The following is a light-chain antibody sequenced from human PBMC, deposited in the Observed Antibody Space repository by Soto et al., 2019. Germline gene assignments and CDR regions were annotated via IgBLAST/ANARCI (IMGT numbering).Light chain of an antibody. CDR3: QHFNRYLGGST. CDR1: QGISSA. CDR2: DAY. J-gene: IGKJ2*01. Sequence: AIQLTQSPSSLSASVGDRVTITCRASQGISSALAWYQQKPGKAPKLLIHDAYSLESGVPSRFIGSGSGTDFTLNISSLQRENFATYYCQHFNRYLGGSTFGKGTKLEI. V-gene: IGKV1-13*02.